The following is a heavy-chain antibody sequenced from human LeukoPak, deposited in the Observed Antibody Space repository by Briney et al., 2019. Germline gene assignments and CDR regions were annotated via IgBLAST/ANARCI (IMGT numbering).Heavy chain of an antibody. CDR1: GFTFSSYG. CDR2: IRYDGSNK. V-gene: IGHV3-30*02. Sequence: GGSLRLSCAASGFTFSSYGMRWVPQAPGKGLEWVAFIRYDGSNKYYADSVKGRFTISRDNSKNTLYLQMNSLRAEDTAVYYCAKAPARSSGWYDYFHYWGQGTLVTVSS. CDR3: AKAPARSSGWYDYFHY. D-gene: IGHD6-19*01. J-gene: IGHJ4*02.